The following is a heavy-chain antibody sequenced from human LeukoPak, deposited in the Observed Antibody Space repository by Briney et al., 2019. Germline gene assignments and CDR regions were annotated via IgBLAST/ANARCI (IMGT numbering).Heavy chain of an antibody. CDR2: IYYSGST. V-gene: IGHV4-59*01. Sequence: SETLSLTCTVSGGSISSYYWSWIRQPPGKGLEWIGYIYYSGSTNYNPSLKSRVTISVDTSKNQFSLKLSSVTAADTAVYYCTGYSSGWYSTRINYWGQGTLVTVSS. CDR3: TGYSSGWYSTRINY. CDR1: GGSISSYY. D-gene: IGHD6-19*01. J-gene: IGHJ4*02.